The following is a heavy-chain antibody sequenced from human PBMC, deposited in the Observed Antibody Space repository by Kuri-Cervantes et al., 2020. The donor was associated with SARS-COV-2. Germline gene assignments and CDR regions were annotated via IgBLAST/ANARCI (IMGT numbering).Heavy chain of an antibody. CDR2: INAGNGNT. V-gene: IGHV1-3*01. D-gene: IGHD2-2*01. J-gene: IGHJ4*02. CDR3: ARTYCSSTSCSPGDY. CDR1: GYTFTSYA. Sequence: ASVKVSCKASGYTFTSYAMHWVRQAPGQRLEWMGWINAGNGNTKYSQKFQSRVTITRDTSASTAYMELSSLRSEDTAVYYCARTYCSSTSCSPGDYWGQGTLVTVSS.